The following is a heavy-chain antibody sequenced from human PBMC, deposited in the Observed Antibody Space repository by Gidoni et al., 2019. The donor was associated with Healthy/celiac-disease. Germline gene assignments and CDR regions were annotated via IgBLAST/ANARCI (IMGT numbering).Heavy chain of an antibody. V-gene: IGHV3-23*01. CDR3: AKDDSGIAAAGTDY. CDR1: GFTFSSYA. J-gene: IGHJ4*02. CDR2: ISGIGGST. Sequence: EVQLLESGGGLVQPGGSLRLSCAASGFTFSSYAMSWVRQAPGKGLEWVSAISGIGGSTYYAASVKGRFTISRDNSKNTLYLQMNSLRAEDTAVYYCAKDDSGIAAAGTDYWGQGTLVTVSS. D-gene: IGHD6-13*01.